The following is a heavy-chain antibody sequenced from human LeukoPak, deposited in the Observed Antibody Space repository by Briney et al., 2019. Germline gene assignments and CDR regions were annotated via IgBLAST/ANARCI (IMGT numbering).Heavy chain of an antibody. J-gene: IGHJ4*02. CDR2: FDPEDGET. V-gene: IGHV1-24*01. CDR3: ATDPSYYCSGGSCYS. Sequence: ASVKVSCKASGGTFSSYAISWVRQAPGKGLEWMGGFDPEDGETIYAQKFQGRVTMTEDTSTDTAYMELSSLRSEDTAVYYCATDPSYYCSGGSCYSWGQGTLVTVSS. D-gene: IGHD2-15*01. CDR1: GGTFSSYA.